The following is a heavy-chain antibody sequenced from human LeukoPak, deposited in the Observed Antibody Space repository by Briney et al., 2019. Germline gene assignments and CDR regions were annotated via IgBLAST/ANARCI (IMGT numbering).Heavy chain of an antibody. CDR1: GDRVSSNSAA. Sequence: SQTLSLTCAISGDRVSSNSAAWNWIRQSPSRGLEWLGRTYYRSKWYNDYAVSVKSRITINPDTSKNQFSLQLNSVTPEDTAVYYCARDLEYVSTVVTWVFDYWGQGTLVTVSS. J-gene: IGHJ4*02. CDR3: ARDLEYVSTVVTWVFDY. D-gene: IGHD4-23*01. V-gene: IGHV6-1*01. CDR2: TYYRSKWYN.